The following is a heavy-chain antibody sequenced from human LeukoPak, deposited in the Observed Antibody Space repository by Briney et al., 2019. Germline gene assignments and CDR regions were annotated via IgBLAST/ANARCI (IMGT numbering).Heavy chain of an antibody. Sequence: SETLSLTCTVSGGSISSYYWSWIRQPPGKGLEWIGYIYYSGSTNYNPSLKSRVTISVDTSKNQFSLKLSSATAADTAVYYCARTPDGSSWYRVDYWGQGTLVTVSS. V-gene: IGHV4-59*01. D-gene: IGHD6-13*01. CDR1: GGSISSYY. J-gene: IGHJ4*02. CDR2: IYYSGST. CDR3: ARTPDGSSWYRVDY.